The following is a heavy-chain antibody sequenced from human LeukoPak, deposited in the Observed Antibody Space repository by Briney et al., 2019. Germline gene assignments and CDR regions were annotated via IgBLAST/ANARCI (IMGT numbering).Heavy chain of an antibody. CDR2: IKQDGSEK. CDR3: ARVYCSSTSCYADYYFDY. V-gene: IGHV3-7*01. J-gene: IGHJ4*02. Sequence: GGSLRLSCAASGFTFSIYWMSWVRQAPGKGLEWVANIKQDGSEKYYVDSVKGRFTISRDNAKNSLYLQMNSLRAEDTAVYYCARVYCSSTSCYADYYFDYWGQGTLVTVSS. CDR1: GFTFSIYW. D-gene: IGHD2-2*01.